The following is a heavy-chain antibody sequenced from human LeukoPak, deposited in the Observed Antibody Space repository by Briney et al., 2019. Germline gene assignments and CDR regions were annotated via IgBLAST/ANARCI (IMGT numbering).Heavy chain of an antibody. CDR3: TRAVAGHPD. CDR2: INHSGYT. J-gene: IGHJ4*02. V-gene: IGHV4-34*01. D-gene: IGHD6-19*01. Sequence: SETLSLTCAVSGVPFSNYYWSWVRQSPRQGLEWIGEINHSGYTNYNPSLKSQVTMSIDTPKNQFSLKLTSVTAADAGVYYCTRAVAGHPDWGQGTLVTDSS. CDR1: GVPFSNYY.